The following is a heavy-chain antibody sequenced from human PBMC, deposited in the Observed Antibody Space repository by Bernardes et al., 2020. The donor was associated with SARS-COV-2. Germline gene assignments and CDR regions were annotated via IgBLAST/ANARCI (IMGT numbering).Heavy chain of an antibody. CDR3: ARDPPSIAAAGEMV. Sequence: GGSLRLSCAASGFTFSSYGMHWVRQAPGKGLEWVAVIWYDGSNKYYADSVKGRFTISRDNSKNTLYLQMNSLRAEDTAVYYCARDPPSIAAAGEMVWGQGTLVTVSS. CDR1: GFTFSSYG. V-gene: IGHV3-33*01. D-gene: IGHD6-13*01. CDR2: IWYDGSNK. J-gene: IGHJ4*02.